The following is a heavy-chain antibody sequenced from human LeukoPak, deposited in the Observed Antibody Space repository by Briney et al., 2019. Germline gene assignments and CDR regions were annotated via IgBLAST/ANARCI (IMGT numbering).Heavy chain of an antibody. CDR2: ISYDGSNK. Sequence: PGGSLRLSCAASGFTFSSYAMRWVRQAPGKGLEWVAVISYDGSNKYYADSVKGRFTISRDNSKNTLYLQMSSLRAEDTAVYYCARDQSSSDAFDIWGQGTMVTVSS. CDR1: GFTFSSYA. J-gene: IGHJ3*02. D-gene: IGHD1-26*01. V-gene: IGHV3-30-3*01. CDR3: ARDQSSSDAFDI.